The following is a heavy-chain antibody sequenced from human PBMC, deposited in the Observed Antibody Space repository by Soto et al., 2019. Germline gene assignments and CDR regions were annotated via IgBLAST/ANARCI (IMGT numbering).Heavy chain of an antibody. V-gene: IGHV3-43*02. Sequence: GGSLRLSCAASGFTFDDYAMHWVRQAPGKGLEWVSLISGDGGSTYYADSVKGRFTISRDNSKNSLYLQMNSLRTEDTALYDGAKDRGIAAAGPDALDIWGQGTMVTVSS. CDR1: GFTFDDYA. CDR3: AKDRGIAAAGPDALDI. CDR2: ISGDGGST. J-gene: IGHJ3*02. D-gene: IGHD6-13*01.